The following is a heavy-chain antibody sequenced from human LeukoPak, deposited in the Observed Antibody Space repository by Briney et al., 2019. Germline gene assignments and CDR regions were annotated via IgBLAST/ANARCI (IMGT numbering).Heavy chain of an antibody. CDR2: VYRSGTT. D-gene: IGHD7-27*01. Sequence: KPSETLSLTCVVSGSSTRSGYHWGWIRQPPGKGLEWIGSVYRSGTTYYDPSLKSRVTISVDTSKNQISLKVRSVTAADTAMYYCARENWVFDYWGQGILVTVSS. V-gene: IGHV4-38-2*02. CDR1: GSSTRSGYH. J-gene: IGHJ4*02. CDR3: ARENWVFDY.